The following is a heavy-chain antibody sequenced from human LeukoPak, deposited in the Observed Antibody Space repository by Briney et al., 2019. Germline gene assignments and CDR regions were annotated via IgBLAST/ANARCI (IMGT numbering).Heavy chain of an antibody. CDR2: ISGSAGTTI. J-gene: IGHJ5*02. V-gene: IGHV3-48*03. CDR1: GFTFSNYE. Sequence: GGSLRLSCVASGFTFSNYEMKWVRQAPGKGLEGVSYISGSAGTTIYYADSVKGRFTISRDNAKNSLYLQMNSLRAEDTAIYYCARDEGYCSSWGQGTLVTVSS. CDR3: ARDEGYCSS. D-gene: IGHD2-15*01.